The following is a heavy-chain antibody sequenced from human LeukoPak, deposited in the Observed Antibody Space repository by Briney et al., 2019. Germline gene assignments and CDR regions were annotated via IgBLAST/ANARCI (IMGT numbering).Heavy chain of an antibody. Sequence: ASVKVSCKASGGTFSSYAISWVRQAPGQGLEWMGGIIPIFGTANYAQKFLGRVTITADESTSTAYMELSSLRSEDTAVYYCARGGNYDILPDAFDIWGQGTMVTVSS. D-gene: IGHD3-9*01. V-gene: IGHV1-69*13. J-gene: IGHJ3*02. CDR1: GGTFSSYA. CDR3: ARGGNYDILPDAFDI. CDR2: IIPIFGTA.